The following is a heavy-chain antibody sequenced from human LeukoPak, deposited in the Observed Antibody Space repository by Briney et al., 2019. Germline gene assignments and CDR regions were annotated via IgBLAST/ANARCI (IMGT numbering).Heavy chain of an antibody. D-gene: IGHD6-19*01. V-gene: IGHV3-23*01. J-gene: IGHJ5*02. Sequence: GGSLRLSCAASGFTFSSYAMSWVRQAPGKGLEWVSAISGSGGSTNYADSVKGRFTISRDTSKNTLYLQMNSLRAEDTAVYYCAKTGAVAPLNWFDPWGQGTLVTVSS. CDR1: GFTFSSYA. CDR2: ISGSGGST. CDR3: AKTGAVAPLNWFDP.